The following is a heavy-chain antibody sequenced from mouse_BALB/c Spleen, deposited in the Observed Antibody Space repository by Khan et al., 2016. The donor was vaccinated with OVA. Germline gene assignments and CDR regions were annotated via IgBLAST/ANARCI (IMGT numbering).Heavy chain of an antibody. CDR3: AGGGYGWFAF. D-gene: IGHD2-2*01. V-gene: IGHV1-9*01. Sequence: QVQLQQSGGDLMKPGASVKISCKATGYTFSSYWIEWVKQRPGHGLEWIGQIFPGSVSITYNEKFKGKVTFTADTSSNTAYMQLSSLTSEDSADYCCAGGGYGWFAFWGQGTLVTVSA. CDR1: GYTFSSYW. CDR2: IFPGSVSI. J-gene: IGHJ3*01.